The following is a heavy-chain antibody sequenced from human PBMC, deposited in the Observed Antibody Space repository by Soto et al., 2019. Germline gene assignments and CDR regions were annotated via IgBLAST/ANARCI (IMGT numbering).Heavy chain of an antibody. V-gene: IGHV4-61*01. CDR2: IHNSGTT. CDR1: GGSVNSDNYY. J-gene: IGHJ4*02. Sequence: SETLSLTCNVSGGSVNSDNYYWTWVRQPPGKGLEWIGNIHNSGTTNYNPSLQNRVTLSIDTSKNQYSLKLTSVTAADAALYYCARDIRGFSRALDYWGRGTPVTVSS. D-gene: IGHD5-18*01. CDR3: ARDIRGFSRALDY.